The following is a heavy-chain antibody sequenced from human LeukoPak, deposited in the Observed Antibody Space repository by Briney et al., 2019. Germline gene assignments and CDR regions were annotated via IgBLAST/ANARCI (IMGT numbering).Heavy chain of an antibody. CDR3: ANGKRLGDPFDY. D-gene: IGHD1-26*01. Sequence: GGSLRLSCAASGFTFSSYAMSWVRQAPGKGLEWVSAISGSGGSTYYADSVKGRFTISRDNSKNTLYLQMNSLRAEDTAVCYCANGKRLGDPFDYWGQGTLVTVSS. CDR1: GFTFSSYA. J-gene: IGHJ4*02. V-gene: IGHV3-23*01. CDR2: ISGSGGST.